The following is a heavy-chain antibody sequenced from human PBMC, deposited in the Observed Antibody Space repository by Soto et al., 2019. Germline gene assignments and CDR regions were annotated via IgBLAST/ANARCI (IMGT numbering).Heavy chain of an antibody. J-gene: IGHJ4*02. Sequence: GGSLRLSCAASGFTFRTYALSWVRQAPGKGLEWVSAISANGQGIYYADSVRGRFTISRDNSKNTIFLHMDSLRAEDTAVYYCAKDRNYPRDQFHYWGQGTLVTVSS. D-gene: IGHD1-7*01. V-gene: IGHV3-23*01. CDR2: ISANGQGI. CDR3: AKDRNYPRDQFHY. CDR1: GFTFRTYA.